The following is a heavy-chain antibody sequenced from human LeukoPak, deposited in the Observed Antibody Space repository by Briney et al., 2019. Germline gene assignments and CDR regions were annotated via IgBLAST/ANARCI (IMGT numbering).Heavy chain of an antibody. J-gene: IGHJ4*02. V-gene: IGHV4-31*03. CDR3: AREVDCSSTSCYVPWYYFDY. CDR2: IYYSGST. Sequence: SETLSLTCTVSGGSISSGGYYWSWIRQHPGKGLEWIEYIYYSGSTYYNPSLKSRVTISVDTSKNQFSLKLSSVTAADTAVYYCAREVDCSSTSCYVPWYYFDYWGQGTLVTVSS. D-gene: IGHD2-2*01. CDR1: GGSISSGGYY.